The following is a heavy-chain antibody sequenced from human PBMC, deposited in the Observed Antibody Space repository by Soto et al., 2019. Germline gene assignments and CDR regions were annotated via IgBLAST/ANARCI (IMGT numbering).Heavy chain of an antibody. Sequence: QLQLQESGPGQVKLSETLCLTCTVSGGSISSITDYWGWIRQPPGKGLEWIGSIYYSGSTYYNPSLKSRVTISVDTSKNQFSLKLSSVTAADTAVYYCANSYCDYVSYWGQGTLVTVSS. CDR2: IYYSGST. D-gene: IGHD4-17*01. V-gene: IGHV4-39*01. CDR3: ANSYCDYVSY. CDR1: GGSISSITDY. J-gene: IGHJ4*02.